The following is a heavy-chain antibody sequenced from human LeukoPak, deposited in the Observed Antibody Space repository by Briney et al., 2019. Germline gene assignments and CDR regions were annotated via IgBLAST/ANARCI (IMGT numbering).Heavy chain of an antibody. CDR1: GFTFSSYA. V-gene: IGHV3-64D*09. J-gene: IGHJ4*02. CDR2: INSNGGIT. Sequence: GGSLRLSCSASGFTFSSYAMHWVRQVPGKGLEYVSAINSNGGITFYADSMKGRFTISRDDSKNTLYPQMSSLRAEDTAIYYCVKGVAARLDYWGQGTLVTVSS. D-gene: IGHD6-6*01. CDR3: VKGVAARLDY.